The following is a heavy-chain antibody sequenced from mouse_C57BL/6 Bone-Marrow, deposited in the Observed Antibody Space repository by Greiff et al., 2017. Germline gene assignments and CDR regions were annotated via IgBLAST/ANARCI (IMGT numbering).Heavy chain of an antibody. CDR1: GFNIKDDY. CDR3: TTIYFYCLDY. J-gene: IGHJ2*01. V-gene: IGHV14-4*01. Sequence: VQLQQSGAELVRPGASVKLSCTASGFNIKDDYMHWVKQRPEQGLEWIGWIDPENGDTEYASKFQGKATITADTSSNTAYLQLSSLTSEDTADYYCTTIYFYCLDYWGQGTTLTVSS. D-gene: IGHD1-1*01. CDR2: IDPENGDT.